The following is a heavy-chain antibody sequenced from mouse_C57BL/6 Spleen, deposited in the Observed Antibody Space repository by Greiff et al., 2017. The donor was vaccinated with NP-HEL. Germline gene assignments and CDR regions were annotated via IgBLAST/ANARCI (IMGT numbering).Heavy chain of an antibody. CDR1: GYSFTDYN. CDR2: INPSSGTT. V-gene: IGHV1-39*01. J-gene: IGHJ2*01. D-gene: IGHD2-13*01. CDR3: ERGNGDYDFDD. Sequence: EVQLQQSGAELVKPGASVKLSCKASGYSFTDYNMNWVKQSTGQGLEWIGEINPSSGTTYYNQKFKGKATLTVDQSSSTAYMQLNSLASEDSAVYYCERGNGDYDFDDWGQGTTLTVSS.